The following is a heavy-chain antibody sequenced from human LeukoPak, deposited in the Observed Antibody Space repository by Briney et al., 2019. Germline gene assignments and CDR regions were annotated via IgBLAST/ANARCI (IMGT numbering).Heavy chain of an antibody. CDR3: ARVRDFWSGYYRDAFDI. V-gene: IGHV3-48*01. CDR1: GFTFRNYL. J-gene: IGHJ3*02. Sequence: GGSLRLSCAASGFTFRNYLMNWVRQAPGKGLEWVSFISSTGGTIYYADSVKGRFTVSRDNGKNSLLLQMNSLRAEDTAVYYCARVRDFWSGYYRDAFDIWGQGTMVTVSS. CDR2: ISSTGGTI. D-gene: IGHD3-3*01.